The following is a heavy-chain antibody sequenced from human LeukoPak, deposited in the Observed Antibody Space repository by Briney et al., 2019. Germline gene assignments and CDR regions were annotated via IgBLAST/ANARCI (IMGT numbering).Heavy chain of an antibody. D-gene: IGHD3-10*01. J-gene: IGHJ3*02. V-gene: IGHV3-48*03. CDR3: ARDRGRVGSPGAFDI. CDR1: GFTFDDYG. Sequence: GGSLRLSCAASGFTFDDYGMSWVRQAPGKGLEWVSYIRSSGSNKYYADSVNGRFTISRDNAKNSLYLQMNSLRDEDTAVYYCARDRGRVGSPGAFDIWGQGTMVTVSS. CDR2: IRSSGSNK.